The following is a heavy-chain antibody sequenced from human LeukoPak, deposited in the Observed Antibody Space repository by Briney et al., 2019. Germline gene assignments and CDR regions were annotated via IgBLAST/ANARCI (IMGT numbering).Heavy chain of an antibody. J-gene: IGHJ4*02. V-gene: IGHV3-20*04. CDR2: INWNGGST. CDR3: ARLYSSATFDY. CDR1: GFTFDDYG. D-gene: IGHD6-25*01. Sequence: GGSLRLSCAASGFTFDDYGMNWVRQAPGKGLEWVSGINWNGGSTGYADSVKGRFTISRDNAKNSLYLQMNSLRADDTALYYCARLYSSATFDYWGQGTLVTVRS.